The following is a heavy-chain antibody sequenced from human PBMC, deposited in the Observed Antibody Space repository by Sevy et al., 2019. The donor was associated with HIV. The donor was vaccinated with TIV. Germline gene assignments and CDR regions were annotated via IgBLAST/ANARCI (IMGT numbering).Heavy chain of an antibody. V-gene: IGHV3-53*01. CDR3: ARAHYYDSSFDY. D-gene: IGHD3-22*01. CDR2: IYSGGST. J-gene: IGHJ4*02. Sequence: GGSLRLSCAASGFTVSSNYMSWVRQAPGKGLEWVSVIYSGGSTYYADTVKGRFTISRDNSKNTLYLQMNSLRAEDTAVYYCARAHYYDSSFDYWGQGTLVTVSS. CDR1: GFTVSSNY.